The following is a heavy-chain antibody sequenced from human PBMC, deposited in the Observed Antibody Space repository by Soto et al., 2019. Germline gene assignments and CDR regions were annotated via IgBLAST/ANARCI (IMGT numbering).Heavy chain of an antibody. Sequence: QVQLQESGPGLVKPSESLSLTCTVSGGSISSYYWSWIRQPPGKGLEWIGYIYYSGRTNYNPSFKSRVTISVDTSKSQLSLNLRSVTAADTAVDYCESRADRKDWYFDLCVHGTLVTGST. D-gene: IGHD6-6*01. V-gene: IGHV4-59*01. CDR1: GGSISSYY. CDR2: IYYSGRT. CDR3: ESRADRKDWYFDL. J-gene: IGHJ2*01.